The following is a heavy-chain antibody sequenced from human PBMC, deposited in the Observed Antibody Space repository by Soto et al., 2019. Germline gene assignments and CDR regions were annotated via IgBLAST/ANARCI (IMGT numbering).Heavy chain of an antibody. D-gene: IGHD6-13*01. V-gene: IGHV6-1*01. Sequence: SQTLSLTCAISGDSVSSNSAAWNWIRQSPSRGLEWLGRTYYRSKWYNDYAVSVKSRITINPDTSKNQFSLQLNSVTPEDTAVYYCARAPLNRRIAAAVGFAFDIWGQGTMVTVSS. J-gene: IGHJ3*02. CDR2: TYYRSKWYN. CDR3: ARAPLNRRIAAAVGFAFDI. CDR1: GDSVSSNSAA.